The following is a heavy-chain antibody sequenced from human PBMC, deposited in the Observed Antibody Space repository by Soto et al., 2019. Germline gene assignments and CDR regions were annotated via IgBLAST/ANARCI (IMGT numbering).Heavy chain of an antibody. V-gene: IGHV1-2*04. CDR2: INPNSGGT. D-gene: IGHD3-22*01. J-gene: IGHJ4*02. Sequence: ASVKVSCKASGYTFTGYYMHWVRQAPGQGLEWMGWINPNSGGTNYAQKFQGWVTMTRDTSISTAYMELSGLRSDDTAVYYCARMIIRHDSSGYYNRYFDYWGQGTLVTVAS. CDR3: ARMIIRHDSSGYYNRYFDY. CDR1: GYTFTGYY.